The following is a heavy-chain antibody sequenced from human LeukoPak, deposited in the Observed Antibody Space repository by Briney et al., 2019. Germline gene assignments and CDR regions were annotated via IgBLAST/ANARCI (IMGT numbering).Heavy chain of an antibody. Sequence: KFQGRVTITGDTSESTAYMELSSLRSEDTAVYYCARDRVSPMGFDPWGQGTLVTVSS. V-gene: IGHV1-3*01. D-gene: IGHD5-24*01. CDR3: ARDRVSPMGFDP. J-gene: IGHJ5*02.